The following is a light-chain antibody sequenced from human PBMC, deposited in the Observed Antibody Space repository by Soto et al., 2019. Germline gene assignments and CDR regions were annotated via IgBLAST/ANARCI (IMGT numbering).Light chain of an antibody. CDR2: QDS. Sequence: SYELTQPPSVSVSPGQTASITCSGDRLGDKYASWYQQKPGQSPLLVIYQDSKRPSGIPERISGSNSGNTATLTISGTQAMDEADYYCQAWDSSTAVFGGGTKLTVL. J-gene: IGLJ2*01. CDR3: QAWDSSTAV. CDR1: RLGDKY. V-gene: IGLV3-1*01.